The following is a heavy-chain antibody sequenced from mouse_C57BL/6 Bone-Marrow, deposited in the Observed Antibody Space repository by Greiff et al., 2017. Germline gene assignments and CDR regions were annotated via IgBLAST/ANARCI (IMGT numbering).Heavy chain of an antibody. CDR2: IYWDDDK. CDR3: ARRGDYSNFWFAY. J-gene: IGHJ3*01. Sequence: QVTLKESGPGILQSSQTLSLTCSFSGFSLSTSGMGVSWIRQPSGKGLEWLAHIYWDDDKRYNPSLKSRLTISKDTSRNQVFLKITSVDTADTATYYCARRGDYSNFWFAYWGQGTLVTVSA. CDR1: GFSLSTSGMG. D-gene: IGHD2-5*01. V-gene: IGHV8-12*01.